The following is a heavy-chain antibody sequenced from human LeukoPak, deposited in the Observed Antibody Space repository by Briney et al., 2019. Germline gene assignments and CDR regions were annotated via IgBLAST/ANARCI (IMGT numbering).Heavy chain of an antibody. CDR1: GGSISSYY. CDR2: IYYSGST. J-gene: IGHJ4*02. Sequence: SETLSLTCTVSGGSISSYYWSWIRQPPGKGLEWIGYIYYSGSTNYNPSLKSRVTISVDTSKNQFSLKPSSVTAADTAVYYCARQGGYIAPLALWGQGTLVTVSS. D-gene: IGHD6-13*01. V-gene: IGHV4-59*01. CDR3: ARQGGYIAPLAL.